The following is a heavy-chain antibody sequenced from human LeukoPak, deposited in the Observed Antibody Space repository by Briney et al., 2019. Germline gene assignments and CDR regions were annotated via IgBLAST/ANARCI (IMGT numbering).Heavy chain of an antibody. J-gene: IGHJ4*02. CDR3: ARVLHRGGYSYGYYFDY. D-gene: IGHD5-18*01. Sequence: SETLSLTCTVSGGSISSYYWSWIRQPPGKGLEWIGYIYYSGSTNYNPSLKSRVTISVDTSKNQFSLKLSSVTAADTAVYYCARVLHRGGYSYGYYFDYWGQGTLVTVSS. V-gene: IGHV4-59*01. CDR1: GGSISSYY. CDR2: IYYSGST.